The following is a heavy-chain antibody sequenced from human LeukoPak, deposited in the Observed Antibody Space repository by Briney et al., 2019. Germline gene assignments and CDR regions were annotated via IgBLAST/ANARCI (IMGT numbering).Heavy chain of an antibody. Sequence: SVKVSCKASGYVFTSHGISWVRQAPGQGLEWMGGIIPIFGTANYAQKFQGRVTITADKSTSTAYMELSSLRSEDTAVYYCASQTIAAAGYSSYWGQGTLVTVSS. CDR1: GYVFTSHG. J-gene: IGHJ4*02. V-gene: IGHV1-69*06. CDR3: ASQTIAAAGYSSY. D-gene: IGHD6-13*01. CDR2: IIPIFGTA.